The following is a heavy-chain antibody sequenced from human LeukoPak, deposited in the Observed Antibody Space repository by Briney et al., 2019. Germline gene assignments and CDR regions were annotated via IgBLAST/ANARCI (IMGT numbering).Heavy chain of an antibody. D-gene: IGHD1-26*01. CDR1: GFTFSSYS. V-gene: IGHV3-21*01. CDR2: ISSSSSYI. J-gene: IGHJ3*02. CDR3: ARDEWGDAFDI. Sequence: GGSLRLSCAASGFTFSSYSMNWVRQAPGKGLEWVSSISSSSSYIHSADSVRGRFTISRDNAKNSLFLQMNSMRAEDTAVYYCARDEWGDAFDIWGQGTMVTVFS.